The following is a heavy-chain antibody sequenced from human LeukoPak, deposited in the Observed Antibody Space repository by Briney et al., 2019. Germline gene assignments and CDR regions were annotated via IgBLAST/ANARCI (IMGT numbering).Heavy chain of an antibody. V-gene: IGHV3-23*01. CDR1: GFTFSSYA. CDR2: ISGSGGST. J-gene: IGHJ4*02. Sequence: GGSLSLSCAASGFTFSSYAMSWVRQAPGKGLEWVSAISGSGGSTYYADSVKGRFTISRDNSKNTLYLQVNSLRAEDTAVYYCAKDNREDGSSLDYWGQGTLVTVSS. D-gene: IGHD6-13*01. CDR3: AKDNREDGSSLDY.